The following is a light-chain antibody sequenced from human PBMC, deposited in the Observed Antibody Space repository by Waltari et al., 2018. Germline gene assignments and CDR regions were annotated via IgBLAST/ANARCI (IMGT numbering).Light chain of an antibody. J-gene: IGKJ1*01. CDR1: QSVSSSH. CDR3: QQYGSSPPWT. V-gene: IGKV3-20*01. Sequence: DIVLTQSPGTLSLSPGERATLSCRASQSVSSSHLAWYQQKPGQAPKLLIYVASNRATGIPDRFSGSGSGTDFTLTISRLDPEDFAVYYCQQYGSSPPWTFGQGTKVEIK. CDR2: VAS.